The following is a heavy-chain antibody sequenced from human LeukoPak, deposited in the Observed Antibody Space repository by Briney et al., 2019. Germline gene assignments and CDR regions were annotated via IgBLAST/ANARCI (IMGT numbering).Heavy chain of an antibody. D-gene: IGHD1-26*01. Sequence: GGSLRLSCAASGFTFSSYSMNWVRQAPGKGLEWVSSISSSSSYIYYADSVKGRFTISRDNAKNSLYLQMNSLRAEDTALYYCARVVGATAWGYYYYYYYMDVWGKGTTVTVSS. CDR3: ARVVGATAWGYYYYYYYMDV. V-gene: IGHV3-21*04. CDR1: GFTFSSYS. CDR2: ISSSSSYI. J-gene: IGHJ6*03.